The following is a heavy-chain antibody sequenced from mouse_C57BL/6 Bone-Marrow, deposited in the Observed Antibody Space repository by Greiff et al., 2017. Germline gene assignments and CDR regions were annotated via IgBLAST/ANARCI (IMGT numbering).Heavy chain of an antibody. Sequence: VKLLESGAELAKPGASVKLSCTASGYTFTSYWMHWVNPRPGQGLEWIGYITPRSGYTTYNQKFQDKDTLTADKASSTAYMQLSNLTYEDSAVYYCARAGYYYGSSYFDYWGQGTTLTVSS. CDR2: ITPRSGYT. J-gene: IGHJ2*01. CDR3: ARAGYYYGSSYFDY. CDR1: GYTFTSYW. D-gene: IGHD1-1*01. V-gene: IGHV1-7*01.